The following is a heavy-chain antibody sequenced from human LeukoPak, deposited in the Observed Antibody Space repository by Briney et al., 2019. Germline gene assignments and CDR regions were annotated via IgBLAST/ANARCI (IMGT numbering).Heavy chain of an antibody. D-gene: IGHD6-13*01. Sequence: PGRSLRLSCAASGFTFSSYGMHGVRQAPGKGLEWVAVISYDGSNKYYADSVKGRFTISRDNSKNTLYLQMNSLRAEDTAVYYCAKGGGSYSSSWFDYRGQGTLVTVSS. CDR1: GFTFSSYG. CDR3: AKGGGSYSSSWFDY. CDR2: ISYDGSNK. V-gene: IGHV3-30*18. J-gene: IGHJ4*02.